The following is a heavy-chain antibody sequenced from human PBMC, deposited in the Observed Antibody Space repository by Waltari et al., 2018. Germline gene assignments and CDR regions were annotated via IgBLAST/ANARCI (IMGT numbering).Heavy chain of an antibody. CDR1: GGTFSSYA. J-gene: IGHJ4*02. V-gene: IGHV1-69*05. CDR3: ARDSDYYDSSGYYDY. Sequence: QVQLVQSGAEVKKPGSSVKVSCKASGGTFSSYAIRWVRQAPGQGLEWMGGIIPSFGTANYAQKFQGRVTITTDESTSTAYMELSSLRSEDTAVYYCARDSDYYDSSGYYDYWGQGTLVTVSS. CDR2: IIPSFGTA. D-gene: IGHD3-22*01.